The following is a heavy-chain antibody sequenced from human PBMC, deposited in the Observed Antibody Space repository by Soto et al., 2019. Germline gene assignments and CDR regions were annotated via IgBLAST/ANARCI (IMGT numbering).Heavy chain of an antibody. CDR2: IYYSVST. D-gene: IGHD1-20*01. Sequence: TLFLTCNVSGDSISSGYYYWSRIRQPQGKGLEWIGYIYYSVSTYYNPSLQSRVTISVDTSRNQFSLKLSSVTAEDTAVYYCRRLELVTGTTGMDYWGQGTLVTVSS. CDR3: RRLELVTGTTGMDY. V-gene: IGHV4-30-4*01. CDR1: GDSISSGYYY. J-gene: IGHJ4*02.